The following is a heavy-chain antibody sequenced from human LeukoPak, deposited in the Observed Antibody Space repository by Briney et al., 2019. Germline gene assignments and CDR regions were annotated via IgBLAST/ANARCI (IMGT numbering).Heavy chain of an antibody. CDR2: ISAYNGNT. CDR1: GYTFTSYG. D-gene: IGHD6-13*01. CDR3: ARHFFGGYSSSWYVWFDP. Sequence: ASVKVSCKASGYTFTSYGISWVRQAPGQGLEWMGWISAYNGNTNYPQKLQGRVTMTTDTSTSTAYMELRSLRSDDTAVYYCARHFFGGYSSSWYVWFDPWGQGTLVTVSS. J-gene: IGHJ5*02. V-gene: IGHV1-18*01.